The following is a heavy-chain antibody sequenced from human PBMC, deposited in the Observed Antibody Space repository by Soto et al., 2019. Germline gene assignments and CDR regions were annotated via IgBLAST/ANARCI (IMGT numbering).Heavy chain of an antibody. CDR2: IKNRGGGYTT. V-gene: IGHV3-72*01. CDR1: GFSLSDHY. CDR3: ADLNWSGYYLP. Sequence: EVQLVESGGGLVQPGGSLRLSCEASGFSLSDHYMDWVRQAPGKGLEWVARIKNRGGGYTTNYAASVEGRFTISRDDSKNSLYLQMDSLTTEDAAVYYCADLNWSGYYLPWGQGTLVTVSS. J-gene: IGHJ4*02. D-gene: IGHD3-3*01.